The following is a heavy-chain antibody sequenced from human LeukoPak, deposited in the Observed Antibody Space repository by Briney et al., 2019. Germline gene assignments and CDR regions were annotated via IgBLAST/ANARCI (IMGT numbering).Heavy chain of an antibody. Sequence: SWXXQXPGQGLEWMGGIIPTFGTANYAQKFQGRVTITADESTSTAYMELSSLRSEDTAVYYCAVMGPPSGWGQGTLVTVSS. V-gene: IGHV1-69*01. D-gene: IGHD1-26*01. CDR2: IIPTFGTA. CDR3: AVMGPPSG. J-gene: IGHJ4*02.